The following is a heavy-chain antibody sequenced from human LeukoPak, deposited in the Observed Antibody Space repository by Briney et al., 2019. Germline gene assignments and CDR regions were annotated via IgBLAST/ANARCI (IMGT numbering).Heavy chain of an antibody. J-gene: IGHJ3*02. Sequence: GGSLRLSCEVSGFTLSSYTMNWVRQAPGKGLEWVSSISSSSSYIYYADSVKGRFTISRDNSKNTLYLQMGSLRAEDMAVYYCARVHGDYDRSGYSLPRGAFDIWGQGTMVTVSS. CDR3: ARVHGDYDRSGYSLPRGAFDI. CDR2: ISSSSSYI. CDR1: GFTLSSYT. V-gene: IGHV3-21*01. D-gene: IGHD3-22*01.